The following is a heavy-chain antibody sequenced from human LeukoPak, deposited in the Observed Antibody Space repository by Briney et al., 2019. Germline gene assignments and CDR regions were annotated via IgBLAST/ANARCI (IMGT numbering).Heavy chain of an antibody. CDR1: GYTFTSHD. CDR3: AREGGAMAYYFDY. D-gene: IGHD3-16*01. CDR2: MNPNSGNT. J-gene: IGHJ4*02. V-gene: IGHV1-8*03. Sequence: ASVKVSCKASGYTFTSHDINWVRQATGQGLEWMGWMNPNSGNTGYAQKFQGRVTITRNTSISTAYMELSSLRSEDTAVYYCAREGGAMAYYFDYWGQGTLVTVSS.